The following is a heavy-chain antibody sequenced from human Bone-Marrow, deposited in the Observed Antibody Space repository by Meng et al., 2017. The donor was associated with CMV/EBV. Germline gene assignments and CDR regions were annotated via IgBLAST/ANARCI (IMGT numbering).Heavy chain of an antibody. V-gene: IGHV3-7*01. D-gene: IGHD2-8*01. CDR2: IKQDGSEK. CDR3: ERSLFDTNDPMDH. Sequence: GGSLRLSCAASGFTISSYSMHWVRQAPGKGLEWVANIKQDGSEKYYVDSVKGLFTISRDNANNSLFMQITSLRAEDTAVYYCERSLFDTNDPMDHWGQGTVVTVSS. CDR1: GFTISSYS. J-gene: IGHJ4*02.